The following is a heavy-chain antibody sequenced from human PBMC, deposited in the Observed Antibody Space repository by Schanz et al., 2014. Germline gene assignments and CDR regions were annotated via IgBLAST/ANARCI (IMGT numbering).Heavy chain of an antibody. D-gene: IGHD2-15*01. J-gene: IGHJ6*02. CDR2: ISPSSSYI. CDR1: GFTFSSYN. V-gene: IGHV3-21*02. Sequence: EVQLVESGGGLVRPGDSLRLSCAASGFTFSSYNINWVRQAPGKGLEYISSISPSSSYIYYADSVKGRFTISRDNAKNSLYLQMNSLRAEDAAVYYCARVELSVYYYAMDVWGQGTVVTVSS. CDR3: ARVELSVYYYAMDV.